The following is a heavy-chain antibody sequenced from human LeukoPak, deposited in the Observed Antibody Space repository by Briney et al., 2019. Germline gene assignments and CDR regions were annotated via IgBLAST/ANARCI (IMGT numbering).Heavy chain of an antibody. CDR2: INPNSGGT. V-gene: IGHV1-2*02. D-gene: IGHD2-8*01. Sequence: ASVKVSCKASGYTFTGYYMHWVRQAPGQGLEWMGWINPNSGGTNYAQKFQGRVTMTRDTSISTAYMELSRLRSDDTAVYYCARISYAGGPPRGMDVWGQGTTVTVS. CDR3: ARISYAGGPPRGMDV. CDR1: GYTFTGYY. J-gene: IGHJ6*02.